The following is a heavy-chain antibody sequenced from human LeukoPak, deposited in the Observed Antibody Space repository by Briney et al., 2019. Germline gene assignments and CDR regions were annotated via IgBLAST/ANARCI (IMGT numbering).Heavy chain of an antibody. V-gene: IGHV3-23*01. D-gene: IGHD1-1*01. CDR2: ISGGGGGT. CDR3: AKGGLERPGY. CDR1: GFTFSSYA. Sequence: GGSLRLSCAASGFTFSSYAMSWVRPAPGKGLEWVSAISGGGGGTYYADSVKGRFTISRDNSKNTVYLQMKSLRAEDTAVYYCAKGGLERPGYWGQGTLVTVSS. J-gene: IGHJ4*02.